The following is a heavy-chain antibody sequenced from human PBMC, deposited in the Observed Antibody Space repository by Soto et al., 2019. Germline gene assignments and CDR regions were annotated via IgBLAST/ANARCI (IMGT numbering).Heavy chain of an antibody. Sequence: QVQLVQSGAEVKKPGSSVKVSCKASGGTFSRYTISWVRQAPGQGLEWMGRIIPILDIPNYAQNFQGRVTITADKSTSPAYMELSRLRSDDTAVYDCASHFTGVLVLGASPPGGDNYGWDVWGQGTTVTVSS. CDR2: IIPILDIP. CDR1: GGTFSRYT. J-gene: IGHJ6*02. CDR3: ASHFTGVLVLGASPPGGDNYGWDV. V-gene: IGHV1-69*02. D-gene: IGHD2-15*01.